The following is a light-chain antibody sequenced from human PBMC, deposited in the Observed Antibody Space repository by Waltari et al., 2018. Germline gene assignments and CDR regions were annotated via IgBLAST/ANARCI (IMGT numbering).Light chain of an antibody. Sequence: QTVVTQEPSLSVSPGGTVTLTCPLSSCSLSTTSSATWYQQTPGQAPRTLVYKANARSSGVPDRFSGSILGNTAALPITGAQADDESDYYCALYMGSGIWVFGGGTRLTVL. V-gene: IGLV8-61*01. CDR3: ALYMGSGIWV. CDR1: SCSLSTTSS. J-gene: IGLJ3*02. CDR2: KAN.